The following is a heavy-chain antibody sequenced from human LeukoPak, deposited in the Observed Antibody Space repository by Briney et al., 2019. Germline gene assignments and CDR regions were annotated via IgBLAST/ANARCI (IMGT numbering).Heavy chain of an antibody. CDR3: VRGVRI. CDR1: GGSITSTNY. Sequence: SETLSLTCGVSGGSITSTNYWSWVRQPPGQGLEWIGSIYYSGSTYYNPSLKSRVTISVDTSKNQFSLKLTSVTAADTAVYYCVRGVRIWGQGTMVTVSS. V-gene: IGHV4-39*01. J-gene: IGHJ3*02. CDR2: IYYSGST. D-gene: IGHD3-10*01.